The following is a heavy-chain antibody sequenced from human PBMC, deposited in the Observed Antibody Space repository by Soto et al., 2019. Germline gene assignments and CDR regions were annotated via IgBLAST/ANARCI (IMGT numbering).Heavy chain of an antibody. V-gene: IGHV4-4*02. CDR2: IYHSGNT. CDR3: ARRWGEGRVDY. D-gene: IGHD3-10*01. J-gene: IGHJ4*02. CDR1: GGSISSSNW. Sequence: QVQLQESGPGLVKPSGTLSLTCAVSGGSISSSNWWSWVRQPPGKGLEWIGEIYHSGNTNYKPSLKSRVTMAVDKSRNQFSLKLSSVTAADTAVYYCARRWGEGRVDYWGQGTPVTVSS.